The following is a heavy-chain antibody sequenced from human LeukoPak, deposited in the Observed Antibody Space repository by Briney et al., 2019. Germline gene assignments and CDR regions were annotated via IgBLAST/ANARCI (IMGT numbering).Heavy chain of an antibody. V-gene: IGHV3-30-3*01. Sequence: GGSLRLSCAASGFTFSSYAMHWVRQAPGKGLEWVAVISYDGSNKYHADSVKGRFTISRDNSKNTLWLQMNSLRAEDTAVYYCTKDVRSTVTSQYFENWGQGTLVTVSS. CDR1: GFTFSSYA. CDR3: TKDVRSTVTSQYFEN. CDR2: ISYDGSNK. D-gene: IGHD4-17*01. J-gene: IGHJ4*02.